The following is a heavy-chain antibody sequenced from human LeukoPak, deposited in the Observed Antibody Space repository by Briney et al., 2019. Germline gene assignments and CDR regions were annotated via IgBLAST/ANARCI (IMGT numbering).Heavy chain of an antibody. CDR2: ISFDGSNK. D-gene: IGHD6-19*01. J-gene: IGHJ5*01. V-gene: IGHV3-30*04. CDR1: GFTFSSYP. Sequence: GRSLRLSCAASGFTFSSYPMHWVRQAPGKGLEWVAVISFDGSNKYYTDSVKGQFTISRDNSENTLYLQMNSLRAEDTAVYYCASGYISGWYAFWGQGTLVTVSS. CDR3: ASGYISGWYAF.